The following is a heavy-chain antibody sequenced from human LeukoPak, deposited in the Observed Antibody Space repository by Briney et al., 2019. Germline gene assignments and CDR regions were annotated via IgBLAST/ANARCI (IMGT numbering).Heavy chain of an antibody. CDR3: AAVVIRGGSYWRIHFDY. J-gene: IGHJ4*02. CDR1: GYTLTELS. V-gene: IGHV1-24*01. D-gene: IGHD1-26*01. CDR2: FYPDDGET. Sequence: ASVKVSCKVSGYTLTELSMHWVRQAPGKGLEWMGVFYPDDGETSYAQKFQGRVTMTEDTSTDTAYMELSSLRSEDTAVYYCAAVVIRGGSYWRIHFDYWGQGKLVTVSS.